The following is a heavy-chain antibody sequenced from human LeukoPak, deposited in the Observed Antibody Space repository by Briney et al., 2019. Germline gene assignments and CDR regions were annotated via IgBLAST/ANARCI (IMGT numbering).Heavy chain of an antibody. CDR3: AKDRDSSSWSLIRYYFDY. J-gene: IGHJ4*02. CDR2: ISGSGGST. D-gene: IGHD6-13*01. V-gene: IGHV3-23*01. CDR1: GFTFSSYA. Sequence: QPGGSLRLSCAASGFTFSSYAMTWVRQAPGKGLEWVSAISGSGGSTYYADSVKGRFTISRDNSKNTLYLQMNSLRAEDTAVYYCAKDRDSSSWSLIRYYFDYWGQGTLVTVSS.